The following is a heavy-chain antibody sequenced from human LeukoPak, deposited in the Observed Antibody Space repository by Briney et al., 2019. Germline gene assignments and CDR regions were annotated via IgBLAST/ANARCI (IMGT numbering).Heavy chain of an antibody. Sequence: SETLSLTCTVSGGSISSYYRSWIRQPPGTGLERIGYIYYSGSTNYNPSLRSRVTISVDPSKIQFSLKLSYVTAADTAVYYCASSRFGGDYFDYWGQGTLVTVSS. CDR2: IYYSGST. CDR1: GGSISSYY. J-gene: IGHJ4*02. D-gene: IGHD3-10*02. CDR3: ASSRFGGDYFDY. V-gene: IGHV4-59*01.